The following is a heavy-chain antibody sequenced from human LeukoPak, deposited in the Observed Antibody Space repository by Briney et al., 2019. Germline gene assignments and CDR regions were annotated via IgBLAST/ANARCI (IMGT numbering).Heavy chain of an antibody. V-gene: IGHV3-30*02. CDR2: IRYDGSNK. J-gene: IGHJ4*02. D-gene: IGHD6-13*01. CDR1: GFTFSSYG. CDR3: AKDGGRAAAGTSDY. Sequence: GVSLRLSCAASGFTFSSYGMHWVRQAPGKGLEWVAFIRYDGSNKYYADSVKGRFTISRDNSKNTLYLQMNSLRAEDTAVYYCAKDGGRAAAGTSDYWGQGTLVTVSS.